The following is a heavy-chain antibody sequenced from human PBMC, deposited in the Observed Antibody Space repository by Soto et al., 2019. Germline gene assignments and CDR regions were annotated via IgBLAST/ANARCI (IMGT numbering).Heavy chain of an antibody. D-gene: IGHD2-2*01. CDR2: ISAYNGNT. J-gene: IGHJ4*02. Sequence: ASVKVSCKASGYTFTSYGISWVRQAPGQGLEWMGWISAYNGNTTYAQKLQGRVTMTTDTSTSTAYMELSRLTSNATAGYYCATGLPILSCSRASCPPVALYRFDSWGQGTLVTVSS. V-gene: IGHV1-18*01. CDR3: ATGLPILSCSRASCPPVALYRFDS. CDR1: GYTFTSYG.